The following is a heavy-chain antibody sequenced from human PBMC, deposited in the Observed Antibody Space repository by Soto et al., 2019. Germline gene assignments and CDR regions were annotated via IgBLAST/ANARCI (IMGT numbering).Heavy chain of an antibody. D-gene: IGHD3-22*01. J-gene: IGHJ4*02. CDR1: GGSVSRFC. CDR3: ARGGYDSSGYSGMYYFDY. CDR2: VCSSGST. Sequence: SETRCLTCYVSGGSVSRFCWTGSRQSPGKGLESIAYVCSSGSTNYNPSLESRVAISLDTSKNQFSLRLTSVTAADTAVYYCARGGYDSSGYSGMYYFDYWGQGTLVTVSS. V-gene: IGHV4-59*02.